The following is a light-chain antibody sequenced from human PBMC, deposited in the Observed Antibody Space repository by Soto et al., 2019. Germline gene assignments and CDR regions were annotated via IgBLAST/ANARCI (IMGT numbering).Light chain of an antibody. Sequence: EIVLTQSPGTLSLSPGERATLSCRASQSVSSSYLAWYQQKPGQAPRLLIYGASARATDVPARFSGSGFGTDFTLTISSLQSEDSAVYYCQQYDNWPPRATFGQGTRLEIK. V-gene: IGKV3-20*01. CDR3: QQYDNWPPRAT. CDR2: GAS. CDR1: QSVSSSY. J-gene: IGKJ5*01.